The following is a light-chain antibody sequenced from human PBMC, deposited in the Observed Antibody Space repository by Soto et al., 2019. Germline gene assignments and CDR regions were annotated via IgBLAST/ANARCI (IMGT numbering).Light chain of an antibody. J-gene: IGKJ5*01. Sequence: IQLTQSPSSLSASVGDSVTITCRASQGISSFLAWYQQKPGKAPKLLIYAASTLQSGVTSRFSGSGSRTDFTLTISSLQPEDFATYYCQQSYSFTFGQGTRLEIK. CDR2: AAS. CDR1: QGISSF. V-gene: IGKV1-39*01. CDR3: QQSYSFT.